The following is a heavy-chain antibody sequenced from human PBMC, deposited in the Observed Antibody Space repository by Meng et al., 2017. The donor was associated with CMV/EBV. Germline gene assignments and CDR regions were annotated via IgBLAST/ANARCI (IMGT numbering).Heavy chain of an antibody. CDR2: IIPSSGST. V-gene: IGHV1-46*01. CDR1: GYTFTRFH. Sequence: ASMKVSCKTSGYTFTRFHMHWVRQAPGQGLEWMGKIIPSSGSTTYAPRFQGRVTMTRDTSTSTVYMELNSLRSEDTAVYSCARDYGDYVFDYWGQGTLVTVSS. D-gene: IGHD4-17*01. J-gene: IGHJ4*02. CDR3: ARDYGDYVFDY.